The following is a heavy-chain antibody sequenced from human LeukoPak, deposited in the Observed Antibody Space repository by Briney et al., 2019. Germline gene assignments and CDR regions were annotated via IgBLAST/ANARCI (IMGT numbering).Heavy chain of an antibody. D-gene: IGHD3-22*01. J-gene: IGHJ4*02. CDR1: GGSISSSNW. CDR3: ARAGYYDSSGYLDY. Sequence: SETLSPTCAVSGGSISSSNWWSWVRQPPGKGLEWIGEIYHSGSTNFNPSLKSRVTISVDKPKNQFSLKLSSVTAADTAVYYCARAGYYDSSGYLDYWGQGTLVTVSS. V-gene: IGHV4-4*02. CDR2: IYHSGST.